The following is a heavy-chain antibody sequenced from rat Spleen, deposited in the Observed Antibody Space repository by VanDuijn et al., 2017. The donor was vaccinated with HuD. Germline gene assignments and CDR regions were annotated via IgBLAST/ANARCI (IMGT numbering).Heavy chain of an antibody. D-gene: IGHD1-11*01. CDR2: ISPSGGST. J-gene: IGHJ2*01. V-gene: IGHV5S23*01. CDR1: GFTFSNYD. Sequence: EVQLVESGGGLVQPGRSLKLSCAASGFTFSNYDMAWVRQAPTKGLEWVASISPSGGSTYYRDSVKGRFTISRDNAKSTLYLQMASLRSEDTATYYCSREGLYGNFFDYCGQGVMVTVSS. CDR3: SREGLYGNFFDY.